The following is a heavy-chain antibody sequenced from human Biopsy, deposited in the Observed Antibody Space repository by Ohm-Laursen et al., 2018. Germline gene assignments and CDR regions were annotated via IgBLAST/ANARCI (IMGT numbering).Heavy chain of an antibody. CDR2: TDTTSGTK. Sequence: SLRLSCSASGFSFSSYSMNWARQAPGKGLEWVSYTDTTSGTKFYADSVKGRFTISRDNAKNSLYLQMTSLRAEDTAVYFCVRGLWSRSSLFLDHWGQGSLVTVSS. V-gene: IGHV3-48*01. D-gene: IGHD6-6*01. CDR1: GFSFSSYS. CDR3: VRGLWSRSSLFLDH. J-gene: IGHJ4*02.